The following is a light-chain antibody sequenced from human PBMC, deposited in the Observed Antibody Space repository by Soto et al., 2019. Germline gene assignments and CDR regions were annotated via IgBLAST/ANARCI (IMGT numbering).Light chain of an antibody. CDR1: SSNIGNNY. CDR2: DNN. V-gene: IGLV1-51*01. Sequence: QSVLTQPPSVSAAPGQKVTISCSGSSSNIGNNYVSWYQQLPGTAPKLLIYDNNERPSGIPDRFSGSKSGTSATLGITGLQTGDEADYYCGTWDSSLSVGVFGGETKLTVL. J-gene: IGLJ3*02. CDR3: GTWDSSLSVGV.